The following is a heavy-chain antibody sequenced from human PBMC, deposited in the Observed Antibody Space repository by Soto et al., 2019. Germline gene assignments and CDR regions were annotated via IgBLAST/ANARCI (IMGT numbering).Heavy chain of an antibody. CDR3: ATCRDAYTHFDY. J-gene: IGHJ4*02. V-gene: IGHV3-23*01. CDR1: GFTFSTYA. Sequence: GGSLRLSCAASGFTFSTYAMTWVRQAPGKGLEWVSTISGSGDNAYYADSVRGRFTISRDNSKNTLYVQMNILRAEDTAVYYCATCRDAYTHFDYWGQGTLVTVSS. D-gene: IGHD2-15*01. CDR2: ISGSGDNA.